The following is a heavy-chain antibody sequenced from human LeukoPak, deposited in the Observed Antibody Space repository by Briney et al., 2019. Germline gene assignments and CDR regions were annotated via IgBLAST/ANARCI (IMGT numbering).Heavy chain of an antibody. J-gene: IGHJ3*02. Sequence: GGSLRLSCVASGFTFSSHWMHWVRQAPGKGLEWVANIRQDSVYKFFVDSVKGRFSISRDNDKNSLSLQMNSLRAEDTAMYYCVREGRTTSGDDAFDIWGQGTMVTVSS. V-gene: IGHV3-7*01. CDR1: GFTFSSHW. D-gene: IGHD1-14*01. CDR3: VREGRTTSGDDAFDI. CDR2: IRQDSVYK.